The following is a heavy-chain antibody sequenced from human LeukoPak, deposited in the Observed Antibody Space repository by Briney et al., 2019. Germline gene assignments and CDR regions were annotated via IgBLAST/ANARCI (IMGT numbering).Heavy chain of an antibody. CDR1: GFTFSSYE. Sequence: GGSLRLSCAASGFTFSSYEMNWVRQAPGKGLEWVSYISSSGSTIHYADSVKGRFTISRDNAKNSLYLQMNSLRAEDTAVYYCASPNNWFDPWGQGTLVTVSS. CDR2: ISSSGSTI. CDR3: ASPNNWFDP. J-gene: IGHJ5*02. V-gene: IGHV3-48*03.